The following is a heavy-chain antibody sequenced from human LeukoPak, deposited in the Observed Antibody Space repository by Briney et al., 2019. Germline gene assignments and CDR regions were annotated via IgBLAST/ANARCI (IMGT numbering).Heavy chain of an antibody. CDR1: GFTFSSYG. V-gene: IGHV3-30*02. CDR2: IRYDGSNK. J-gene: IGHJ4*02. D-gene: IGHD2-2*01. CDR3: ARDRSDQLQIGGNLFDY. Sequence: PGGSLRLPCAASGFTFSSYGMHWVRQAPGKGLEWVAFIRYDGSNKYYADSVKGRFTISRDNAKNSLYLQMNSLRAEDTAVYYCARDRSDQLQIGGNLFDYWGQGTLVTVSS.